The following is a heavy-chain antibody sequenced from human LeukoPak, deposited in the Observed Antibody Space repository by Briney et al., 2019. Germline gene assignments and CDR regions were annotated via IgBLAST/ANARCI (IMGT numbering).Heavy chain of an antibody. J-gene: IGHJ4*02. V-gene: IGHV4-39*07. Sequence: PSETLSLNCTVSGGSISSWTYYWGWIRQPPGKGLEWIGSIYYSGSTYYNPSLKSRVTISVDTSKNQFSLKLSSVTAADTAVYFCSGERAGTTIDYWGQGTLVTVSS. CDR2: IYYSGST. D-gene: IGHD1-1*01. CDR3: SGERAGTTIDY. CDR1: GGSISSWTYY.